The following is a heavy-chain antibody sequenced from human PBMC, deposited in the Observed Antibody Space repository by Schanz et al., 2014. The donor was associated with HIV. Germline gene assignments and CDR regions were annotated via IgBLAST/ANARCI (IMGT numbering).Heavy chain of an antibody. J-gene: IGHJ4*02. V-gene: IGHV3-30*18. CDR3: AKASELIFGVEVLDF. CDR1: GFIFSNYG. D-gene: IGHD3-3*01. CDR2: SSHDGSVK. Sequence: QVHLVESGGGVVQPGRSLRLSCVGSGFIFSNYGIHWVRQAPGKGLEWVAVSSHDGSVKFYGDSVKGRFTISRDTFKNTVYLQMNSLRSEDTAVYYCAKASELIFGVEVLDFWGQGTLVIVSS.